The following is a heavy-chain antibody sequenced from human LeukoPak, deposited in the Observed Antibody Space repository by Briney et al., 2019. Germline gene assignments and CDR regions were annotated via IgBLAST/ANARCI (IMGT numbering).Heavy chain of an antibody. Sequence: GGSLRLSCAASGFTVSSNYMSWVRQAPGKGLEWVSVIYSGGSTYYADSVKGRFTISRDNSKNTLYLQMNSLRAEDTAVYYCARYGQQWLNWFDPWGQGTLVSLSS. CDR2: IYSGGST. J-gene: IGHJ5*02. CDR3: ARYGQQWLNWFDP. CDR1: GFTVSSNY. V-gene: IGHV3-66*02. D-gene: IGHD6-19*01.